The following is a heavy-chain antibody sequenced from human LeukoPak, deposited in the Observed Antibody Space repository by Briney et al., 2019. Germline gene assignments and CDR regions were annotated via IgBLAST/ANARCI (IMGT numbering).Heavy chain of an antibody. CDR2: IRYDGSNK. V-gene: IGHV3-30*02. CDR3: AKDLSVVAAAVDY. D-gene: IGHD2-15*01. J-gene: IGHJ4*02. Sequence: GGSLRLSCAASGFTFSSYGMHWVRQAPGKGLEWVAFIRYDGSNKYYADSVKGRFTISRDSSKNTLYLQMNSLRAEDTAVYYCAKDLSVVAAAVDYWGQGTLVTVSS. CDR1: GFTFSSYG.